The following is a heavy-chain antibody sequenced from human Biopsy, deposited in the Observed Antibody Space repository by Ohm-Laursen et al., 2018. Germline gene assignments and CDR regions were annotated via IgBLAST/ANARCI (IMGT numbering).Heavy chain of an antibody. CDR2: INPSGGTV. CDR1: GYKFTSYG. CDR3: TRDIGPWGDYSFEY. D-gene: IGHD4-11*01. J-gene: IGHJ4*02. Sequence: ASVKVSCKASGYKFTSYGMSWVRQAPGQGLEWMGKINPSGGTVAYAHKLQGRVSMTRDTSTSTIYMDLSSLRSEDTALYYCTRDIGPWGDYSFEYWGQGTLVTVSS. V-gene: IGHV1-46*01.